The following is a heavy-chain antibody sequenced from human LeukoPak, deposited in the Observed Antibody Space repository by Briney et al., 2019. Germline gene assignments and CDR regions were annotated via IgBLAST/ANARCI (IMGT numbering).Heavy chain of an antibody. CDR3: ARGGYYYDSSGYYFI. V-gene: IGHV4-34*01. CDR2: MHYSGAT. Sequence: SETLSLTCAISGGSFTGYYWTWIREAPGKGLEWIGEMHYSGATSYKPSLRSRVTISVDTSKNQFSLKLSSVTAADTAVYYCARGGYYYDSSGYYFIWGQGTLVTVSS. J-gene: IGHJ4*02. CDR1: GGSFTGYY. D-gene: IGHD3-22*01.